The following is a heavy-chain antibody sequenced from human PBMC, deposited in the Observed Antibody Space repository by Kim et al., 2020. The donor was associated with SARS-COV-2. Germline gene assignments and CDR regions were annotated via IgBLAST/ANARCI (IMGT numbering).Heavy chain of an antibody. J-gene: IGHJ6*02. Sequence: GGSLRLSCAASGFTFSNYGMHWVRQAPGKGLEWVAVISYDGSNKYYADSVKGRFTISRDNSKNTLYLQMNSLRAEDTAVYYCAKDGSPTVLFYYGMDVWGQGTTVTVSS. CDR3: AKDGSPTVLFYYGMDV. CDR1: GFTFSNYG. V-gene: IGHV3-30*18. CDR2: ISYDGSNK. D-gene: IGHD4-4*01.